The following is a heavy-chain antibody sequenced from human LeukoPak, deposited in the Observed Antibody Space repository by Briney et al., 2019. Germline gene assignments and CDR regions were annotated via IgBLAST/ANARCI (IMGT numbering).Heavy chain of an antibody. V-gene: IGHV4-61*01. D-gene: IGHD5-12*01. J-gene: IGHJ6*04. CDR1: GGSVSSGSYY. Sequence: SETLSLTCTVSGGSVSSGSYYWSWIRQPPGTGLEWLGYIYYSGSTNYNPSLKSRVTISVDTSKNQFSLKLSSVTAADTAVYYCARDRGGYDRDTNYYYYYGMDVWGKGTTVTVSS. CDR3: ARDRGGYDRDTNYYYYYGMDV. CDR2: IYYSGST.